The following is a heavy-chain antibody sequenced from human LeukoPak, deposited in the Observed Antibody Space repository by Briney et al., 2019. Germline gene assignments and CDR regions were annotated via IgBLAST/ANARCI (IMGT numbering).Heavy chain of an antibody. J-gene: IGHJ4*02. CDR1: GGSISSNSYY. D-gene: IGHD3-22*01. CDR3: ARGWTYYYDSSGYLRPAYFDY. CDR2: IYFDGST. V-gene: IGHV4-39*07. Sequence: PSETLSLTCAVSGGSISSNSYYWGWIRQPPGKGPEWIGSIYFDGSTYHNPSLKSRVTMSLDPSKNQFSLKLSSVTAADTAVYYCARGWTYYYDSSGYLRPAYFDYWGQGALVTVSS.